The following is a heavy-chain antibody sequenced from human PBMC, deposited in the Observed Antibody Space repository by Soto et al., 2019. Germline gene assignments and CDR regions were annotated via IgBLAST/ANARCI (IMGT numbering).Heavy chain of an antibody. CDR3: ASEGTDRYTLDL. Sequence: QVQLQESGPGLVKPSQTLSLTCTVSGGSISSGDYYWSWIRQPPGKGLEWIGYIYYSGSTYYNPSLESGVTVSVDRSKTQISLTLSSVTAADTAVYYCASEGTDRYTLDLWGRGTLVTVSS. D-gene: IGHD3-10*01. CDR2: IYYSGST. V-gene: IGHV4-30-4*01. J-gene: IGHJ2*01. CDR1: GGSISSGDYY.